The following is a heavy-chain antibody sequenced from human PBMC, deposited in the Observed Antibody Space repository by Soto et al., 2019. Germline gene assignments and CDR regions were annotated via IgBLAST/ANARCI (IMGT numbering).Heavy chain of an antibody. Sequence: GGSLRLSCAASGFTFSSYWMHWVRQGPGKGLVWVSRVNSDESTTSYADSVKGRFTISRDNAKNTLYLQMSSLRVEDMALYYCVCFECGRTAVVTAMEANGYWGQGTLVTVSS. D-gene: IGHD2-21*02. J-gene: IGHJ4*02. V-gene: IGHV3-74*01. CDR2: VNSDESTT. CDR3: VCFECGRTAVVTAMEANGY. CDR1: GFTFSSYW.